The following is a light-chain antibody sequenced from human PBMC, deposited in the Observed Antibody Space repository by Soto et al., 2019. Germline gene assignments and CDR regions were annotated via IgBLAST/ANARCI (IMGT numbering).Light chain of an antibody. V-gene: IGLV2-14*02. CDR1: SRDIGTYDL. CDR3: NSDTSSPSLPYV. J-gene: IGLJ1*01. CDR2: EAT. Sequence: QSALIQPASVSGSPRQSITISCTGTSRDIGTYDLVSWYQQHPGKFPKLIIYEATKRPSGVSSRFSGCKSGTPASLTISALQAEDAADYFCNSDTSSPSLPYVFGTGTKVTVL.